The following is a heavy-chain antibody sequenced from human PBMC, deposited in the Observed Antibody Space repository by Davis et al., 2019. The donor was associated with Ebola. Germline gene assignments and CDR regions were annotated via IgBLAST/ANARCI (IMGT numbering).Heavy chain of an antibody. D-gene: IGHD5-18*01. CDR3: ARTLPGYSYVYGVDY. Sequence: GGSLRLSCAASGFTFSDAWMTWVRQAPGKGLEWVSSITSSSSYVYYAGSVRGRFTISRDNAHNSLFLQLNNLRAEDTAVFYCARTLPGYSYVYGVDYWGQGTLVTVSS. V-gene: IGHV3-21*06. CDR2: ITSSSSYV. J-gene: IGHJ4*02. CDR1: GFTFSDAW.